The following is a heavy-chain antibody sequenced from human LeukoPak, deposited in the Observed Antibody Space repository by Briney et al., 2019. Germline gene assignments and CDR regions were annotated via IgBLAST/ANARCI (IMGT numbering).Heavy chain of an antibody. CDR1: GGSISSGDYY. CDR3: ARDLGYSYYYYYGMDV. V-gene: IGHV4-30-4*01. CDR2: IYYSGST. D-gene: IGHD5-18*01. Sequence: SQTLSLTCTVSGGSISSGDYYWSWIRQPPGTGLEWIGYIYYSGSTYYNPSLKSRVTISVDTSKNQFSLKLSSVTAADTAVYYCARDLGYSYYYYYGMDVWGQGTTVTVSS. J-gene: IGHJ6*02.